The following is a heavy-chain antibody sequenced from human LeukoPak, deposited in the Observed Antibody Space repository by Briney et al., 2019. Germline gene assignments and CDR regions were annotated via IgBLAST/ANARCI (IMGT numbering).Heavy chain of an antibody. J-gene: IGHJ6*02. CDR3: ARETLLTGYLYYYYGMDV. CDR2: ISAYNGNT. Sequence: ASVKVSCKASGYTFTSYGISWVRQAPGQGLEWMGWISAYNGNTNYAQKLQGRVTMTTDTSTSTAYMELRSLRSDDTAVYYCARETLLTGYLYYYYGMDVCGQGTTVTVSS. CDR1: GYTFTSYG. V-gene: IGHV1-18*01. D-gene: IGHD3-9*01.